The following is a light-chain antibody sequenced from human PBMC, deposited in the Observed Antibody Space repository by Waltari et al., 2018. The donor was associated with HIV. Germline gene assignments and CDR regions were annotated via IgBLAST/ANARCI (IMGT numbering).Light chain of an antibody. CDR2: AAS. J-gene: IGKJ2*01. Sequence: DIVLTQSPGTLSLSPGERATLSCRASQSVSSGSLAWYQQKAGQAPRLLIYAASIRATGIPDRFSGSGSGTDFTLTISRLEPEDFAVYYCLQYGNSPALYTFGQGTKLEIK. V-gene: IGKV3-20*01. CDR1: QSVSSGS. CDR3: LQYGNSPALYT.